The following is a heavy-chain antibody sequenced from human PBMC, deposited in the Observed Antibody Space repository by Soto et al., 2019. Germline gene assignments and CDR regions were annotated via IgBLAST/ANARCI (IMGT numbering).Heavy chain of an antibody. J-gene: IGHJ5*02. D-gene: IGHD4-17*01. Sequence: QVQLQESGPGLVKPSETLSLTCTVSGDSVSKYYWNCIRQPAGKGLEWIGRIHSTRSPNYNPSLKSRVTMSVDTSKNQFSLKLNLTSVTAADTAVYYCARSPAYGDYANLDTWGQGTLVTVSS. CDR3: ARSPAYGDYANLDT. V-gene: IGHV4-4*07. CDR1: GDSVSKYY. CDR2: IHSTRSP.